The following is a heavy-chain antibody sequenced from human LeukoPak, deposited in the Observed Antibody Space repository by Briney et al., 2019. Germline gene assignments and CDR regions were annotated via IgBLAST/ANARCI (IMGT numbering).Heavy chain of an antibody. CDR2: FYHSGSS. Sequence: SETLSLTCTVSGVSISTYYWGWIRQPPGKGLEWIGSFYHSGSSDYNPSLKSRVTMSVDTSKNHFSLKLNSVTAADTAIYYCAKGGGEHRYDPYFDYWGQGALVTVSS. CDR1: GVSISTYY. CDR3: AKGGGEHRYDPYFDY. V-gene: IGHV4-59*01. D-gene: IGHD1-14*01. J-gene: IGHJ4*02.